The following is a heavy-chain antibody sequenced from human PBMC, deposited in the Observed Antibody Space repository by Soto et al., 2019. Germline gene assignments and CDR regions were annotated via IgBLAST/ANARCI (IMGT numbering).Heavy chain of an antibody. V-gene: IGHV3-74*01. CDR3: ARGGLEPFDY. J-gene: IGHJ4*02. D-gene: IGHD1-1*01. Sequence: XGSLRLSCATSGGTFSSDWMHWVRQAPGKGLVWVSRINKDGSYKNYADFVEGRFTISRDDAKSELYLQMDRLRAEDTAVYYCARGGLEPFDYLGQGNLVTLSS. CDR1: GGTFSSDW. CDR2: INKDGSYK.